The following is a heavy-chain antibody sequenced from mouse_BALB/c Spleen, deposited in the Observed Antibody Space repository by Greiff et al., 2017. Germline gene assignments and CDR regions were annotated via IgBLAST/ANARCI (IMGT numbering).Heavy chain of an antibody. CDR2: INPSTGYT. J-gene: IGHJ4*01. CDR1: GYTFTSYW. Sequence: QVQLKESGAELAKPGASVKMSCKASGYTFTSYWMHWVKQRPGQGLEWIGYINPSTGYTEYNQKFKDKATLTADKSSSTAYMQLSSLTSEDSAVYYCARSGNHYAMDYWGQGTSVTVSS. CDR3: ARSGNHYAMDY. V-gene: IGHV1-7*01. D-gene: IGHD2-1*01.